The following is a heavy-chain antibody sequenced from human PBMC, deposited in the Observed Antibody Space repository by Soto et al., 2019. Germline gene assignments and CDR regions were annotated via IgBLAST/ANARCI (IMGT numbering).Heavy chain of an antibody. CDR1: GFTFSSYA. CDR2: ISGSGGST. Sequence: GGSLRLSCAASGFTFSSYAMSWVRQVPGKGLEWVSGISGSGGSTYYADSVKGRFTISRDNSKNTLYVQMNSLRDEDTAVYYCAKDWIEWQLAKYSDYWGPGPLVTVAS. J-gene: IGHJ4*02. V-gene: IGHV3-23*01. D-gene: IGHD6-13*01. CDR3: AKDWIEWQLAKYSDY.